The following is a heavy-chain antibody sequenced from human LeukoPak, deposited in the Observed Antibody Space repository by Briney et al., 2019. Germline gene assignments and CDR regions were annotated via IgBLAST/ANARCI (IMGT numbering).Heavy chain of an antibody. Sequence: PGGSLRLSCAASGFTFSSYAMHWVRQAPGKGLEYVSAISSNGGSTYYANSVKGRFTISRDNSKNTLYLQMGSLRAEDMAVYYCARVVKYTAHGELDYWGQGTLVTVSS. CDR1: GFTFSSYA. D-gene: IGHD4-17*01. V-gene: IGHV3-64*01. CDR2: ISSNGGST. CDR3: ARVVKYTAHGELDY. J-gene: IGHJ4*02.